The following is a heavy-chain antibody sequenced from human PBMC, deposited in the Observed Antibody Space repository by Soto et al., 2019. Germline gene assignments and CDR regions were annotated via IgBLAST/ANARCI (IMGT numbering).Heavy chain of an antibody. D-gene: IGHD2-2*01. V-gene: IGHV5-10-1*01. CDR1: GYSFTSYW. CDR3: ARHPRGDIVVVPAALHFDY. J-gene: IGHJ4*02. Sequence: SLKISCKGSGYSFTSYWISWVRQMPGKGLEWMGRIDPSDSYTNYSPSFQGHVTISADKSISTAYLQWSSLKASDTAMYYCARHPRGDIVVVPAALHFDYWGQGTLVTVSS. CDR2: IDPSDSYT.